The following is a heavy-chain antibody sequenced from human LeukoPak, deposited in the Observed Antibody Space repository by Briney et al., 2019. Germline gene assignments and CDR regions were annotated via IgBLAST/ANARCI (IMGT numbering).Heavy chain of an antibody. CDR1: GFNFNSYG. Sequence: GGSLRLSCAASGFNFNSYGMNWVRQAPGKGLEWVSYISDSSRTIYYADTVKGRFTISRDNAKNSLYLQMNSLRDEDTAVYYCARGGSYYTNWGQGTLVTVSS. J-gene: IGHJ4*02. CDR3: ARGGSYYTN. D-gene: IGHD3-10*01. CDR2: ISDSSRTI. V-gene: IGHV3-48*02.